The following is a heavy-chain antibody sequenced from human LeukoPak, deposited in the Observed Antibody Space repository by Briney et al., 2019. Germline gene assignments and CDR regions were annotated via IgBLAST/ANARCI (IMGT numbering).Heavy chain of an antibody. CDR3: AMLKYCSSTSCSVGGY. CDR1: GYTFTSYA. J-gene: IGHJ4*02. CDR2: INTNTGNP. V-gene: IGHV7-4-1*02. D-gene: IGHD2-2*01. Sequence: ASVKVSCKASGYTFTSYAMNWVRQAPGQGLEGMGWINTNTGNPTYAQGFTGRFVFSLDTSVSTAYLQISSLKAEDTAVYYCAMLKYCSSTSCSVGGYWGQGTLVTVSS.